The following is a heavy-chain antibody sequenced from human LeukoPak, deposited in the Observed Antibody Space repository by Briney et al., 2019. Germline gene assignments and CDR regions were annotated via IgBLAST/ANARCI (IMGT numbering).Heavy chain of an antibody. CDR2: ISDSSDYI. D-gene: IGHD3-16*01. CDR1: RLTFSSSS. J-gene: IGHJ3*02. CDR3: ASRGRDDAFDI. V-gene: IGHV3-21*01. Sequence: GGSLRLSCAASRLTFSSSSMNWVRQAPGKGLEWVSSISDSSDYIYYADSLKGRFTISRDNAKNSLYLQMNSLRAEDTAVYYCASRGRDDAFDIWGQGTMVTVSS.